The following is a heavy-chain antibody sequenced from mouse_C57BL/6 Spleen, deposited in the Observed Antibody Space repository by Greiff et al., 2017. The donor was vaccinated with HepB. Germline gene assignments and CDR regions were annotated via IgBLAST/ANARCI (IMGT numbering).Heavy chain of an antibody. CDR2: IWSGGST. Sequence: QVQLQQSGPGLVQPSQSLSITCTVSGFSLTSYGVHWVRQSPGKGLEWLGVIWSGGSTDDNAAFISRLSISKDNSKSQVFFKMNSLQADDTAIYYCARGDDYDGDYYAMDYWGQGTSVTVSS. CDR3: ARGDDYDGDYYAMDY. D-gene: IGHD2-4*01. CDR1: GFSLTSYG. V-gene: IGHV2-2*01. J-gene: IGHJ4*01.